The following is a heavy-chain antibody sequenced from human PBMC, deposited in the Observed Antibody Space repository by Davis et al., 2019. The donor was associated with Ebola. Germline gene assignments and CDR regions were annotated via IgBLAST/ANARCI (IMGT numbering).Heavy chain of an antibody. CDR1: GYNFNKYW. CDR2: IYPGDSDT. Sequence: GESLKISCKGSGYNFNKYWIGWVRQMPGKGLEWMGIIYPGDSDTRYSPSFQGQVTISADKSISTAYLQWSSLKASDTAMYYCARQRTFWSGSDIDYWGQGTLVTVSS. J-gene: IGHJ4*02. CDR3: ARQRTFWSGSDIDY. D-gene: IGHD3-3*01. V-gene: IGHV5-51*01.